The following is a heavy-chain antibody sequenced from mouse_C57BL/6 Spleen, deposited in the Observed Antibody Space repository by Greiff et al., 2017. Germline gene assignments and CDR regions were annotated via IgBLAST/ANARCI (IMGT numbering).Heavy chain of an antibody. D-gene: IGHD1-1*01. Sequence: EVQLQQPGAELVRPGASVKLSCTASGFNIKDYYMHWVKQRPEQGLEWIGRIDPEDGDTEYAPKFQGKATMTVDTSSNTAYLQLSSLTSADTAVYYCTTSPYYYGSSPYYTMYNRGARTSVTVSS. CDR3: TTSPYYYGSSPYYTMYN. CDR1: GFNIKDYY. J-gene: IGHJ4*01. CDR2: IDPEDGDT. V-gene: IGHV14-1*01.